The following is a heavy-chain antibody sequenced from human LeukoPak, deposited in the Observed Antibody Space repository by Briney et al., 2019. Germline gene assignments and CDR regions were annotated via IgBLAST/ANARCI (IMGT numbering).Heavy chain of an antibody. D-gene: IGHD6-19*01. V-gene: IGHV5-51*01. CDR2: IYPGDSDT. CDR1: GYSFTNYW. Sequence: GESLKISCKGSGYSFTNYWIGWVRQMPGKGLEWMGIIYPGDSDTRYSPSFQGQVTISADKSISTAYLQWSSLKASDTAVYYCARIYSSGWYHFDYWGQGTLVTVSS. CDR3: ARIYSSGWYHFDY. J-gene: IGHJ4*02.